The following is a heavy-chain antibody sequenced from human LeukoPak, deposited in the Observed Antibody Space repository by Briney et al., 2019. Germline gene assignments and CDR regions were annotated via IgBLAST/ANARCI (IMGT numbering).Heavy chain of an antibody. Sequence: HSGGSLRLSCAASGFTFSSYWMHWVRQAPGKGLVWVSRINSDGSSTNYADSVKGRFTISRDNAKSTLYLQMNSLRAEDTAVYSCAREDYFNAFDIWGQGTMVTVSS. J-gene: IGHJ3*02. V-gene: IGHV3-74*01. CDR2: INSDGSST. CDR1: GFTFSSYW. D-gene: IGHD2/OR15-2a*01. CDR3: AREDYFNAFDI.